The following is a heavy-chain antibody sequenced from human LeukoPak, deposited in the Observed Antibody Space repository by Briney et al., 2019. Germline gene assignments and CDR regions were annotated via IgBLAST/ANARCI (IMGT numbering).Heavy chain of an antibody. Sequence: PGASLRLSCAASGFTFSDYHMNWIRQAPGKGLEWASYISPGGNTIYFADSVNGRFTLSRDSARNSLSLQMNSLTAEDTAVYYCAAGRDIAVAGPGGYFDYWGRGTLVTVYS. J-gene: IGHJ4*02. V-gene: IGHV3-11*01. CDR3: AAGRDIAVAGPGGYFDY. CDR1: GFTFSDYH. CDR2: ISPGGNTI. D-gene: IGHD6-19*01.